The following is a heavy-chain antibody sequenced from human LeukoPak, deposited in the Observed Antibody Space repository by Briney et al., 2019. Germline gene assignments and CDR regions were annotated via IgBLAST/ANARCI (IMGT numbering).Heavy chain of an antibody. CDR3: AKSGSYYPYYYGMDV. D-gene: IGHD1-26*01. CDR1: GYTFTIYD. Sequence: ASVTVSFKASGYTFTIYDINWVRQAPGQGLEWMGWMNPNSGNTGYAQKFQGRVTMTRNTSISTAYMELSSLRSEDTAVYYCAKSGSYYPYYYGMDVWGQGTTVTVSS. J-gene: IGHJ6*02. V-gene: IGHV1-8*01. CDR2: MNPNSGNT.